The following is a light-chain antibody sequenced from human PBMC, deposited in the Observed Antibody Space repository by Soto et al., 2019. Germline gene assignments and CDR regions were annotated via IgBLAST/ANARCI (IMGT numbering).Light chain of an antibody. Sequence: EVVMTQSPATLSVSPGERATLSCRASQSVSSDLAWYQQKPGQAPRLLIYGASTRATGIPARFSGSGSGTEFTPTISSLQSEDFAVYYCQQYNNWPPITFGQGTRLEIK. V-gene: IGKV3-15*01. CDR3: QQYNNWPPIT. CDR1: QSVSSD. CDR2: GAS. J-gene: IGKJ5*01.